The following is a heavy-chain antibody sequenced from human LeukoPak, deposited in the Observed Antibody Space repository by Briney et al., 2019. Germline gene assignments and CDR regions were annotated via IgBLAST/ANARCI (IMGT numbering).Heavy chain of an antibody. D-gene: IGHD6-13*01. V-gene: IGHV4-39*01. Sequence: SETLSLTCTVSGASISNSPYFWAWIRQPPGKGLEWIGSISEGGATYYNPSLKSRAIISVDTSSNQFSLNLNSVTAEDTAVYYYARPLHSSWDWFDPWGQGTRVTVSS. CDR1: GASISNSPYF. J-gene: IGHJ5*02. CDR2: ISEGGAT. CDR3: ARPLHSSWDWFDP.